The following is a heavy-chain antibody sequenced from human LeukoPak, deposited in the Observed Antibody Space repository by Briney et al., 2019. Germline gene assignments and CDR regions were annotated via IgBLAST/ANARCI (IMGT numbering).Heavy chain of an antibody. CDR3: ASDAYDSGHDAFDI. Sequence: GASVRVSCKASGYTFTSYAMNWVRQAPGQGLEWMGWINTNTGNPTYAQGFTGRFVFSLDTSVSTAYLQISSLKAEDTAVYYCASDAYDSGHDAFDIWGQGTMVTVSS. D-gene: IGHD3-22*01. CDR2: INTNTGNP. J-gene: IGHJ3*02. CDR1: GYTFTSYA. V-gene: IGHV7-4-1*02.